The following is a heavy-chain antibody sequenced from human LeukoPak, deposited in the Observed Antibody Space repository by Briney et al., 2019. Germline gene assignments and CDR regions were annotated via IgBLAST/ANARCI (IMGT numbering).Heavy chain of an antibody. CDR1: GGSISSYY. J-gene: IGHJ4*02. D-gene: IGHD1-1*01. CDR2: ISPSGSASGTI. Sequence: PSETLSLTCTVSGGSISSYYWSWIRQPAGKGLEWIGRISPSGSASGTISYNPSLKSRVTMSVDTSKNVFSLKLTSVTAADTALYYCTRSVDWNEPIDSWGQGTLVTVSS. CDR3: TRSVDWNEPIDS. V-gene: IGHV4-4*07.